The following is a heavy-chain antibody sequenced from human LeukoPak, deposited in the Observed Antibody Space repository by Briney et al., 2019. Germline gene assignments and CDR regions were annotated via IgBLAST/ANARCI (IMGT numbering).Heavy chain of an antibody. J-gene: IGHJ5*02. CDR2: INPNSGGT. CDR3: ARGPGPIARSRFDP. D-gene: IGHD6-6*01. Sequence: ASVKVSCKASGYSFTGYYIHWVRQAPGQGLEWMGWINPNSGGTNYAQKFQGRVTMTRDRSISTAYVELSRLRSDDTAVYYCARGPGPIARSRFDPWGQGTLVTVSS. V-gene: IGHV1-2*02. CDR1: GYSFTGYY.